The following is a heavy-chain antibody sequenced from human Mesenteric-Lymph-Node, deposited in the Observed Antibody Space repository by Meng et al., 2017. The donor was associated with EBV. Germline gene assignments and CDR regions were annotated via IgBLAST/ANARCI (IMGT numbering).Heavy chain of an antibody. V-gene: IGHV1-69*06. J-gene: IGHJ4*02. D-gene: IGHD1-1*01. CDR3: ARDRGLERNDGIDY. CDR2: IIPIFGTA. CDR1: GGTFSSYA. Sequence: QLGQSGAGVKKPVSSVKVSCKASGGTFSSYAISWVRQAPGQGLEWMGGIIPIFGTANYAQKFQGRVTITADKSTSTAYMELSSLRSEDTAVYYCARDRGLERNDGIDYWGQGTLVTVSS.